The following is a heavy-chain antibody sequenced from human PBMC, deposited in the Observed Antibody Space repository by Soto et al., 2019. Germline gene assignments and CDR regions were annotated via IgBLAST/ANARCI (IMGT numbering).Heavy chain of an antibody. J-gene: IGHJ4*02. D-gene: IGHD5-18*01. CDR1: GFTFSSYS. V-gene: IGHV3-21*01. CDR3: ARDSRGYSYGHNFDY. CDR2: ISSSSSYI. Sequence: PGGSLRLSCAASGFTFSSYSMNWVRQAPGKGLEWVSSISSSSSYIYYADSVKGRFTISRDNAKNSLYLQMNSLRAEDTAVYYCARDSRGYSYGHNFDYWGQGTLVTVSS.